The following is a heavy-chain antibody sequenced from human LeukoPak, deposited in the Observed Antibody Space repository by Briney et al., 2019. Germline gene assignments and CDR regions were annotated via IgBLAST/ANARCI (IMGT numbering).Heavy chain of an antibody. Sequence: PGGSLRLSCAASGFTFSSYGMHWVRQAPGKGLEWVAVISYDGSNKYYADSVKGRFTISRDNSKNTLYLQMNSLRAEDTAVYYCARVWIQLSQNDAFDIWGQGTMVIVSS. V-gene: IGHV3-30*03. J-gene: IGHJ3*02. CDR1: GFTFSSYG. CDR3: ARVWIQLSQNDAFDI. D-gene: IGHD5-18*01. CDR2: ISYDGSNK.